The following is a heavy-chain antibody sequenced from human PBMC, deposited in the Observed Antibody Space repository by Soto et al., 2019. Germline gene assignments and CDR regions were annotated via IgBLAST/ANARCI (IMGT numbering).Heavy chain of an antibody. D-gene: IGHD1-26*01. Sequence: ASVKVSCKASGGTFSRYAISWVRQAPGQGLEWMGGIIPIFGTANYAQKFQGRVTITADESTSTAYMELSSLRSEDTAVHYCARDGIVGATYNWFDPWGQGTLVTVSS. CDR2: IIPIFGTA. CDR3: ARDGIVGATYNWFDP. J-gene: IGHJ5*02. V-gene: IGHV1-69*13. CDR1: GGTFSRYA.